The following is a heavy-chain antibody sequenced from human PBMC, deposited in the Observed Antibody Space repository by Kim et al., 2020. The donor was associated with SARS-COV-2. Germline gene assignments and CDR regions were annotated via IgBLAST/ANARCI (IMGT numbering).Heavy chain of an antibody. CDR3: ANDGKGYCSRGSCTDY. D-gene: IGHD2-15*01. J-gene: IGHJ4*02. V-gene: IGHV3-30*02. Sequence: VKGRFTISRDNSKNTLYLQMNSRRAEDTAVYYCANDGKGYCSRGSCTDYWGQGTLVTVSA.